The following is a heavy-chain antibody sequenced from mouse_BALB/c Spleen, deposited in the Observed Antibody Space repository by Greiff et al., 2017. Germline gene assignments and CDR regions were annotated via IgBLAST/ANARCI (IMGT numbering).Heavy chain of an antibody. V-gene: IGHV1-69*02. J-gene: IGHJ4*01. CDR1: GYTFTSYW. CDR3: TRWGYEGNAMDY. Sequence: QVQLQQPGAELVRPGASVKLSCKASGYTFTSYWINWVKQRPGQGLEWIGNIYPSDSYTNYNQKFKDKATLTVDKSSSTAYMQLSSPTSEDSAVYYCTRWGYEGNAMDYWGQGTSVTVSS. D-gene: IGHD2-2*01. CDR2: IYPSDSYT.